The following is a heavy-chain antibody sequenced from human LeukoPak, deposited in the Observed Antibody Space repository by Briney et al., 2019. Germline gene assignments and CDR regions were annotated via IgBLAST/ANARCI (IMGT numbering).Heavy chain of an antibody. J-gene: IGHJ4*02. Sequence: TAGSLRLSCSGSGFIFSSYAMHWVRQAPGKGLEWVAVIPYTGNNKDYADSVKGRFTISRDNSKNTLYLQMNSLRAEDTAVYYCARDLVISPSGVLGVGTDYWGQGTLVTVSS. CDR1: GFIFSSYA. CDR3: ARDLVISPSGVLGVGTDY. V-gene: IGHV3-33*08. D-gene: IGHD3-3*01. CDR2: IPYTGNNK.